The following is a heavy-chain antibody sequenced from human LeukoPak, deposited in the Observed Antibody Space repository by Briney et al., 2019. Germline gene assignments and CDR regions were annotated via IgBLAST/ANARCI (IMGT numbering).Heavy chain of an antibody. CDR1: GGTFSSYA. CDR3: ARGAGSSWYMDYFDY. J-gene: IGHJ4*02. D-gene: IGHD6-13*01. Sequence: SVKVSCKASGGTFSSYAISWVRQTPGQGLEWMGRIIPIFGTANYAQKFQGRVTITTDESTSTAYMELSSLRSEDTAVYYCARGAGSSWYMDYFDYWGQGTLVTVSS. CDR2: IIPIFGTA. V-gene: IGHV1-69*05.